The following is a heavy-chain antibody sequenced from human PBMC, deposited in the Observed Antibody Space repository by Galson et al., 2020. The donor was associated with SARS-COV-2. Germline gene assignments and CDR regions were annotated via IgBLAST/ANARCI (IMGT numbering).Heavy chain of an antibody. J-gene: IGHJ4*02. CDR1: GESFSGHH. CDR2: INQSGNI. CDR3: ARGRLQITMMVVVFTGGSFYFDY. D-gene: IGHD3-22*01. Sequence: SETLSLTCAVYGESFSGHHWSWIRQPPGEGPEWIGEINQSGNINYNPSLKSRVTISVDTSKNQFSLKLSSVTAADTAVYYCARGRLQITMMVVVFTGGSFYFDYWGQGTLVTVSS. V-gene: IGHV4-34*01.